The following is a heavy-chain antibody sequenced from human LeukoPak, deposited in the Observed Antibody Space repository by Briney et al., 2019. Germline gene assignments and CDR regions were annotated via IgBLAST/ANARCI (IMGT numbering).Heavy chain of an antibody. D-gene: IGHD6-19*01. CDR2: ISGSGGST. CDR1: GFTFSSYA. CDR3: AKASAAVVVNSYYFDY. J-gene: IGHJ4*02. Sequence: GGSLRLSCAASGFTFSSYAMSWVRQAPGKGLEWVSAISGSGGSTYYADSVKGRFTISRDNSKNTLYLQMNSLRADDTALYYCAKASAAVVVNSYYFDYWGRGTLVTVP. V-gene: IGHV3-23*01.